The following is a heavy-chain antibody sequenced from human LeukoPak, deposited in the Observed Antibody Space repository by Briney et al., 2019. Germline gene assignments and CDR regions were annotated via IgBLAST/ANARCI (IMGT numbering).Heavy chain of an antibody. CDR2: ISYHGSNE. CDR1: GFTFSSIYA. CDR3: ARVHDSTGYYHYFDS. Sequence: GGSLRLSCAASGFTFSSIYAMHWVRQAPDKGPERVAMISYHGSNEYYADSVKGRFTISRDNSKNTLYLQMNNLRVEDTAMYYCARVHDSTGYYHYFDSWGQGTLVTVSS. V-gene: IGHV3-30*04. J-gene: IGHJ4*02. D-gene: IGHD3-22*01.